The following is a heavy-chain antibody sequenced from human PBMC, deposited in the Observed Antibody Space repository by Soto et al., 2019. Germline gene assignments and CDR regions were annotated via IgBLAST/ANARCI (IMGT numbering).Heavy chain of an antibody. Sequence: ASVKVSCKASGYTFTSYGISWVRQAPGQGLEWMGWISAYNGNTNYAQKLQGRVTMTTDTSTSTAYMELRSLRSDDTAVYYCARESDFVVVARDYGRDVWGQGTTVTVSS. CDR1: GYTFTSYG. D-gene: IGHD2-15*01. CDR3: ARESDFVVVARDYGRDV. CDR2: ISAYNGNT. V-gene: IGHV1-18*04. J-gene: IGHJ6*02.